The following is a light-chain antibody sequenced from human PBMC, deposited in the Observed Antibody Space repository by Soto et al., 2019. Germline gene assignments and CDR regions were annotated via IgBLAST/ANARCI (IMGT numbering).Light chain of an antibody. CDR1: NIGSHS. CDR3: HVWDGISDHWV. CDR2: EDN. V-gene: IGLV3-21*02. J-gene: IGLJ3*02. Sequence: SYELTQPPSVSVAPGQTASIPCGGDNIGSHSVHWYQQRPGQAPVLVAYEDNVRPSEIPERVSGSNSGTTATLTISWVEAGDEADYYCHVWDGISDHWVFGGGTKLTVL.